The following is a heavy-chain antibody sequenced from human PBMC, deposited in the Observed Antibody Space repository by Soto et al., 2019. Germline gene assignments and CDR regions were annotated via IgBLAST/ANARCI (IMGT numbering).Heavy chain of an antibody. J-gene: IGHJ4*02. D-gene: IGHD1-26*01. CDR3: ARGRLYLSSGSYQRIFDY. Sequence: SETLSLTCTVSGGSISSGPNYWSWIRQHPEMGLEWIGYIYYSGSTYYNPSLKSRVTISVDTSKNQFSLKLSSVTAADTAVYYCARGRLYLSSGSYQRIFDYWGQGTLVTVSS. CDR2: IYYSGST. V-gene: IGHV4-31*03. CDR1: GGSISSGPNY.